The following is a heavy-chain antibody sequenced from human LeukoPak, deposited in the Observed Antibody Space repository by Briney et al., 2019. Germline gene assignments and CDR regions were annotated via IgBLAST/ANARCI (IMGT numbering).Heavy chain of an antibody. CDR3: ARPSGYSSSWTGDY. Sequence: GESLQISCKGSGYSFTNYWIGWVRQMPGKGLEWMGIIYPADSDTRYSPSFQGQVTISADKSISTAYLQWSSLKASDTAMYYCARPSGYSSSWTGDYWGQGTLVTVSS. D-gene: IGHD6-13*01. V-gene: IGHV5-51*01. CDR2: IYPADSDT. J-gene: IGHJ4*02. CDR1: GYSFTNYW.